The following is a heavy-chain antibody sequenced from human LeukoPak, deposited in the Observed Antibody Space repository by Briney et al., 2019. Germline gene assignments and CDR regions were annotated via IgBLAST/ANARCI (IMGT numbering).Heavy chain of an antibody. D-gene: IGHD3-9*01. CDR1: GYTFTSYG. Sequence: ASVKVSCKASGYTFTSYGISWVRQAPGQGLEWMGWISAYNGNTNYAQKLQGRVAMTTDTSTSTAYMELSSLRSEDTAVYYCARDPSPNYDILTGFNWFDPWGQGTLVTVSS. CDR2: ISAYNGNT. J-gene: IGHJ5*02. V-gene: IGHV1-18*01. CDR3: ARDPSPNYDILTGFNWFDP.